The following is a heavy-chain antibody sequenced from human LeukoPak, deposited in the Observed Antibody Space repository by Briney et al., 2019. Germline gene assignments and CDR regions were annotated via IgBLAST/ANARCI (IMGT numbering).Heavy chain of an antibody. J-gene: IGHJ5*02. V-gene: IGHV1-46*02. D-gene: IGHD1-26*01. Sequence: ASVKVPCKASGYTFNNYGITWVRQAPGQGLECMGIINPSGGSTSYAQKFQGRVTMTRDMSTSTVYMELSSLRSEDTAVYYCARGGVGATTYVWFDPWGQGTLVTVSS. CDR1: GYTFNNYG. CDR3: ARGGVGATTYVWFDP. CDR2: INPSGGST.